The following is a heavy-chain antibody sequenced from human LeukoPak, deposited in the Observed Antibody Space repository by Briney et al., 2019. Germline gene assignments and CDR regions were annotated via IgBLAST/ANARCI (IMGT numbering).Heavy chain of an antibody. CDR3: ARDRGLKPAATRQPWFDP. CDR2: INSEGSST. D-gene: IGHD2-2*01. J-gene: IGHJ5*02. Sequence: GGTLRLSCEASGFIFSNYGMNWVRQAPGKGLVWVSRINSEGSSTSYADSVKGRFTISRDNAKNSLYLQMNSLRAEDTAVYYCARDRGLKPAATRQPWFDPWGQGTLVTVSS. V-gene: IGHV3-74*01. CDR1: GFIFSNYG.